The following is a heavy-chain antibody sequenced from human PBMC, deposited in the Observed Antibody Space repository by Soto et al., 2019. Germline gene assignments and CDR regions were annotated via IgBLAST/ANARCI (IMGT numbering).Heavy chain of an antibody. J-gene: IGHJ5*02. V-gene: IGHV3-23*01. Sequence: EVQLLESGGGLVQPGGSLRLSCTASGFTFSDYAMSWVRQAPGKGLEWVSAITANGGSTYYADSVKGRFTISRDNSQKTIYLQMTSLGGAETAVYYCARHEIVGRFPWGQGTLVTVSS. CDR2: ITANGGST. CDR3: ARHEIVGRFP. CDR1: GFTFSDYA. D-gene: IGHD1-26*01.